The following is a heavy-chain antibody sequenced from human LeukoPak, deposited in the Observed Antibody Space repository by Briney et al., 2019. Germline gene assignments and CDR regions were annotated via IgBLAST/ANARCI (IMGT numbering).Heavy chain of an antibody. J-gene: IGHJ6*02. CDR2: IYTSGST. V-gene: IGHV4-4*07. Sequence: SETLSLTCTVSGGSISSYYWSWIRQPAGKGLEWIGRIYTSGSTNYNPSLKSRVTMSVDTSKNQFSLKLSSVTAADTAVYYCARDSGAIAAAGTGGGYYYYYYGMDVWGQGTTVTVSS. CDR1: GGSISSYY. D-gene: IGHD6-13*01. CDR3: ARDSGAIAAAGTGGGYYYYYYGMDV.